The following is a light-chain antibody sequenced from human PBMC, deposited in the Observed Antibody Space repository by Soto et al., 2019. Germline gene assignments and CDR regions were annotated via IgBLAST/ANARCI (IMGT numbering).Light chain of an antibody. V-gene: IGKV1-27*01. CDR2: AAS. CDR1: QGISNY. CDR3: QKYNSEA. J-gene: IGKJ3*01. Sequence: DIPMTQSPSSLSASVGDRVTITCRASQGISNYLAWYQQKPGKVPKLLIYAASTLQSGVPSRFSGSGSGTDFTLTISSLQPEDVATYYCQKYNSEAFGPGTKVDIK.